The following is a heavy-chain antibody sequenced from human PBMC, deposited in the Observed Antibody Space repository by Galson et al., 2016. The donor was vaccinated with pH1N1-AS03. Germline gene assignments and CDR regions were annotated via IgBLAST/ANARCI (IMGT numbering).Heavy chain of an antibody. J-gene: IGHJ2*01. D-gene: IGHD3-10*01. CDR3: ARGTNFYGAGSYNSPDSYFDI. CDR1: GGSMSTYY. Sequence: SETLSLTCSVSGGSMSTYYWSWIRQPAGKGLEWIGRVHNSGNTYYSPSLKSRVAMSVDTSTNHFSLTLNSVTAADTALYFCARGTNFYGAGSYNSPDSYFDIWGRGTLVTVSS. V-gene: IGHV4-4*07. CDR2: VHNSGNT.